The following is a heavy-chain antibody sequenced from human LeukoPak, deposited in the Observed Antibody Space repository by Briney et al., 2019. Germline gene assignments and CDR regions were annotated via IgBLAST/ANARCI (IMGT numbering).Heavy chain of an antibody. CDR3: AKSGYNRFDY. D-gene: IGHD5-24*01. V-gene: IGHV1-2*02. CDR1: GYTFTGYY. CDR2: INPNSGGT. J-gene: IGHJ4*02. Sequence: ASVKVSCKASGYTFTGYYMHWVRQAPGQGLEWMGWINPNSGGTNYAQKFQGRVTMTTDTSTSTVYMELRSLRSDDTAVYYCAKSGYNRFDYWGQGTLVTVSS.